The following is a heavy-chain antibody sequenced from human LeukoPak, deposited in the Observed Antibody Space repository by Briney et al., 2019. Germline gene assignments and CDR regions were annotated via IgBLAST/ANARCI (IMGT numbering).Heavy chain of an antibody. CDR2: IIPMLGAA. CDR1: GGAFNSYG. Sequence: GASVKVSCKTSGGAFNSYGISWVRQAPGQGLEWMGRIIPMLGAANYAQKFQGRVSMTADKSSSTVYMELSSLRSEDTAVYFCADNGAYYTLGHWGQGTRVTVSS. CDR3: ADNGAYYTLGH. V-gene: IGHV1-69*04. J-gene: IGHJ4*02. D-gene: IGHD3-22*01.